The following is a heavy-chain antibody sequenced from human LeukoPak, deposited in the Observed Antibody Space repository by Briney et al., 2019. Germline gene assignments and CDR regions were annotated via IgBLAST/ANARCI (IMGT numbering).Heavy chain of an antibody. CDR3: ARAGGSGSYCHD. J-gene: IGHJ4*02. CDR2: IKQDGSEE. Sequence: GGSLRLSCAASGFTFSSYWMSWVRQAPGKGLEWVANIKQDGSEEYYVDSVKGRFTISRDNAKNSVYLQMNSLRAEDTAVYYCARAGGSGSYCHDWGQGTLVTVSS. CDR1: GFTFSSYW. V-gene: IGHV3-7*01. D-gene: IGHD3-10*01.